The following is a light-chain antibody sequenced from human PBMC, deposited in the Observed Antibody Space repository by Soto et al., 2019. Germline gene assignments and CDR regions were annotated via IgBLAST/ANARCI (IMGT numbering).Light chain of an antibody. J-gene: IGLJ2*01. Sequence: QSVLTQPPSASGSLGAAVTLTCTLSSGHSNYKVDWYQQRPGKGPRFLMRVGTDGIVGSKGDGIPDRFSVFGSGLNRFLTISNIQEEDESDYHCGADHDSGRDFVVVFGGGTKLTVL. CDR1: SGHSNYK. V-gene: IGLV9-49*03. CDR2: VGTDGIVG. CDR3: GADHDSGRDFVVV.